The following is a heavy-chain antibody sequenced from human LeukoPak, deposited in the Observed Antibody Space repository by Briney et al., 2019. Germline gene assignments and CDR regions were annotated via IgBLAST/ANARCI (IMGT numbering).Heavy chain of an antibody. Sequence: KPSETLSLTCTVSDYSISSGYYWGWIRQPPGKGLEWIGSIYYIGSTYYNPSLKSRVTISVDTSKNQFSLNLISVTAADTAVYYCARLFWVGDIYYIDYWGQGTLVTVSS. J-gene: IGHJ4*02. CDR3: ARLFWVGDIYYIDY. CDR1: DYSISSGYY. CDR2: IYYIGST. D-gene: IGHD3-10*02. V-gene: IGHV4-38-2*02.